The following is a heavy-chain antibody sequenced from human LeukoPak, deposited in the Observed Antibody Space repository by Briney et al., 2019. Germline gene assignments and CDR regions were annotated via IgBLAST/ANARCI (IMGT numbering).Heavy chain of an antibody. CDR2: IIPIFGTA. J-gene: IGHJ3*02. V-gene: IGHV1-69*13. CDR3: ARGPKRGVPTAAPQGPHDAFDI. D-gene: IGHD2-15*01. Sequence: SVKVSCKASGGTFSSYAISWVRQAPGQGLEWMGGIIPIFGTADYAQKFQGRVTITADESTSTAYMELSSLRSEDTAVYYCARGPKRGVPTAAPQGPHDAFDIWGQGTMVTVSS. CDR1: GGTFSSYA.